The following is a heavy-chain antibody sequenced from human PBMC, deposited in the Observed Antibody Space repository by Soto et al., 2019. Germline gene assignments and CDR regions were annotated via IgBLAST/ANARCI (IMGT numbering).Heavy chain of an antibody. CDR1: GFTFSSYA. CDR3: ARAGGIAVPGSHLDY. V-gene: IGHV3-23*01. D-gene: IGHD6-19*01. J-gene: IGHJ4*02. Sequence: GGSLRLSCATSGFTFSSYAMNWVRQAPGKGLEWVSAISGSVGSTNYADSVEGRFTISRDNSKNTLYLQMSSLRAEDTAVYYCARAGGIAVPGSHLDYWGQGTLVTVSS. CDR2: ISGSVGST.